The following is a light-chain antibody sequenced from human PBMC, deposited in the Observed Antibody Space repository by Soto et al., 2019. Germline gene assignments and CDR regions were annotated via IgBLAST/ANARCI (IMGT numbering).Light chain of an antibody. CDR3: QQFNSYPRLT. V-gene: IGKV3-20*01. J-gene: IGKJ4*01. Sequence: EIVLTQSPGTLSLSPGERATLSCRASQSVSSSFLAWYQQKPGQAPRVLISGASSRATGIPDRFSGSGSGTDFTLTISRLEPEDFALYYCQQFNSYPRLTFGGGTKVEIK. CDR2: GAS. CDR1: QSVSSSF.